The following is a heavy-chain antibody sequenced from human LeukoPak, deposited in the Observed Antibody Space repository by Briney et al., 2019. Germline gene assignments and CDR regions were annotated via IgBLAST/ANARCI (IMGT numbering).Heavy chain of an antibody. J-gene: IGHJ6*03. Sequence: SQTLSLTCTVSGGSISSGNDYWSWIRQPAGKGLEWIGRIYTSGSTNYNPSLESRVTISVDTSKNQFSLKLSSVTAADTAIYYCAREGRDYYYYYIYVWGKGTTVTVSS. V-gene: IGHV4-61*02. CDR3: AREGRDYYYYYIYV. CDR2: IYTSGST. CDR1: GGSISSGNDY. D-gene: IGHD3-10*01.